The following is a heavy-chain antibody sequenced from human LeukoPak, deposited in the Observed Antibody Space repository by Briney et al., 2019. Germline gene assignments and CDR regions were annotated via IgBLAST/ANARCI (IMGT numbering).Heavy chain of an antibody. J-gene: IGHJ4*02. D-gene: IGHD3-10*01. CDR1: GLTVSKNY. CDR2: IYSGGST. V-gene: IGHV3-53*01. Sequence: GGSLRLSCAASGLTVSKNYMSWVRQAPGKGLESVSVIYSGGSTYYADSVRGRFTISRDNSKNTLCLQMNSLRVEDTAVYYCARVGGHWGQGTLVTVSS. CDR3: ARVGGH.